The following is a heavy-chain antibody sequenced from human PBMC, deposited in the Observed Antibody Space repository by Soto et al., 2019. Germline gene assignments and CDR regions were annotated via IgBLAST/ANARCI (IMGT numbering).Heavy chain of an antibody. J-gene: IGHJ6*02. CDR2: INPSGGST. CDR3: ARDSFSGYPSYHGMDV. V-gene: IGHV1-46*01. D-gene: IGHD5-12*01. CDR1: GYTFTSYY. Sequence: QVQLVQSGAEVKKPGASVKVSCKASGYTFTSYYMHWVRQAPGQGLEWMGIINPSGGSTSYAQKFQGRVTMTRDTSTSTVYMELSSLRSEDTAVYYCARDSFSGYPSYHGMDVWGQGTTVTVSS.